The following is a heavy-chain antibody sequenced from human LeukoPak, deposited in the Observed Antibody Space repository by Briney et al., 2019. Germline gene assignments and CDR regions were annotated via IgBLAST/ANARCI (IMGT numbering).Heavy chain of an antibody. CDR3: ARDGNYYGSDDAFDI. CDR1: GYTFTSYG. CDR2: ISAYNGNT. Sequence: ASVKVSCKASGYTFTSYGISWVRQAPGQGLEWMGWISAYNGNTNYAQKLQGRVTMTTDTSTSTAYMELRSLRSDDTAVYYCARDGNYYGSDDAFDIWGQGXMVTVSS. D-gene: IGHD3-10*01. J-gene: IGHJ3*02. V-gene: IGHV1-18*01.